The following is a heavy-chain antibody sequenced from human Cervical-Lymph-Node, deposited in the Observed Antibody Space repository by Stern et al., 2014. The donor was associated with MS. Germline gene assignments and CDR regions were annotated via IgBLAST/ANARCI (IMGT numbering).Heavy chain of an antibody. Sequence: QMQLVQSGAEVKKPGASVKVSCKASGYTFTSYDINWVRQATGQGLEWMGWMNPNSGNTGYAQKFQGRVTMTRNTSISTAYMELSSQRSEPRAVYCGGRNNRRYRYYYGMDVWGQGTTVTVSS. CDR1: GYTFTSYD. D-gene: IGHD1-14*01. J-gene: IGHJ6*02. CDR2: MNPNSGNT. V-gene: IGHV1-8*01. CDR3: GRNNRRYRYYYGMDV.